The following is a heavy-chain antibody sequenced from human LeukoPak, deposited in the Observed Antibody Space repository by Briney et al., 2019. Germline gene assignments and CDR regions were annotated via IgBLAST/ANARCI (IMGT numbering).Heavy chain of an antibody. CDR1: GFTFSGYG. CDR3: ATGGIAAALDH. D-gene: IGHD6-13*01. CDR2: IRSDRSNK. Sequence: GGSLRLSCAASGFTFSGYGMHWVRQAPGQGLEWVAFIRSDRSNKYYADSVKGRYIVSRDNSKNTLYLLMNSLRSEDTAVYYCATGGIAAALDHWGQGTLVTVSS. J-gene: IGHJ4*02. V-gene: IGHV3-30*02.